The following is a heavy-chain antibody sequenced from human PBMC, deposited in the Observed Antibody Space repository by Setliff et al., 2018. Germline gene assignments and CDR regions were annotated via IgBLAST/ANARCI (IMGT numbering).Heavy chain of an antibody. CDR2: ITSSGYT. J-gene: IGHJ5*02. CDR3: VRGRTSGLFLSRFDP. Sequence: SETLSLTCSVSGDSISIGAYFWSWIRHRPGEGLEYIGHITSSGYTDYSPSLQGRVAISEDTSENQFSLKLSSVSAADTAIYFCVRGRTSGLFLSRFDPWGQGTLVTVSS. CDR1: GDSISIGAYF. V-gene: IGHV4-31*03. D-gene: IGHD2-21*01.